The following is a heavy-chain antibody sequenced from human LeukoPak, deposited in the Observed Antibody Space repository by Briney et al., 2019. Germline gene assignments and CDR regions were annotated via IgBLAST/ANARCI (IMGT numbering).Heavy chain of an antibody. CDR3: ARDESFYGSGRYY. CDR1: GFTVSSNY. CDR2: IYSGGST. D-gene: IGHD3-10*01. Sequence: PGGSLRLSCAACGFTVSSNYMSWVRQAPGKGLEWVSVIYSGGSTYYADSVKGRFTISRDNSKNTLYLQMNSLRAEDTAVYYCARDESFYGSGRYYWGQGTLVTVSS. V-gene: IGHV3-53*01. J-gene: IGHJ4*02.